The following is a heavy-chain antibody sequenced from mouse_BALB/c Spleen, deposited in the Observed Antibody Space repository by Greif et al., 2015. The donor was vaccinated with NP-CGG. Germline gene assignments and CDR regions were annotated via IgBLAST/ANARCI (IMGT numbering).Heavy chain of an antibody. Sequence: QVQLQQSGAELAKPGASVKMSCKASGYTFTSYWMHWVKQRPGQGLEWIGYINPSTGYTEYNQKFKDKATLTADKSSSTAYMQLSSLTSEDSAVYYCAKSTMIKGAWFAYWGQGTLVTVSA. CDR1: GYTFTSYW. D-gene: IGHD2-4*01. CDR2: INPSTGYT. CDR3: AKSTMIKGAWFAY. J-gene: IGHJ3*01. V-gene: IGHV1-7*01.